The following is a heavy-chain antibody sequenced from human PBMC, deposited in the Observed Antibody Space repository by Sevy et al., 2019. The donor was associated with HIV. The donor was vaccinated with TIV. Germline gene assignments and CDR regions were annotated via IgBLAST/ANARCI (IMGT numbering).Heavy chain of an antibody. J-gene: IGHJ4*02. V-gene: IGHV4-38-2*01. CDR1: GYSISSDYY. D-gene: IGHD6-19*01. CDR3: ARAIGTQVAGLYYFDY. Sequence: SETLSLTCAVSGYSISSDYYWGWIRQPPGKRLERIGSIYHSGYSYYNPSLKSRVTISVDTSKNQFSLKLSSVTAADTAVYYCARAIGTQVAGLYYFDYWGQGTLVTVSS. CDR2: IYHSGYS.